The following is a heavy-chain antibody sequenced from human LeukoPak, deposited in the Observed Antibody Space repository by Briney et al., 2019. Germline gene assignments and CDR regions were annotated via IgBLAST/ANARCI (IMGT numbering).Heavy chain of an antibody. V-gene: IGHV3-48*03. J-gene: IGHJ6*04. CDR1: GFTFSSHE. Sequence: PGGSLRLSCAASGFTFSSHEMNWVRQAPGKGLEWVSYISSSGSTIYYADSVKGRSTISRDNAKNSLYLQMNSLRAEDTAVYYCAELGITMIGGVWGKGTTVTISS. D-gene: IGHD3-10*02. CDR3: AELGITMIGGV. CDR2: ISSSGSTI.